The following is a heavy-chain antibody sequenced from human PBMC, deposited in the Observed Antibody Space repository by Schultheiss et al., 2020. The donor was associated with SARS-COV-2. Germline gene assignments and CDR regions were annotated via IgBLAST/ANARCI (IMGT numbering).Heavy chain of an antibody. CDR2: IWYDGSNK. Sequence: GGSLRLSCAASGFTFSSYGMHWVRQAPGKGLEWVPVIWYDGSNKYYADSVKGRFSISRDNSKNTLYLQMNSLRAEDTAVYYCWWNPDYWGQGTLVTVSS. J-gene: IGHJ4*02. CDR1: GFTFSSYG. CDR3: WWNPDY. V-gene: IGHV3-30*02. D-gene: IGHD1-1*01.